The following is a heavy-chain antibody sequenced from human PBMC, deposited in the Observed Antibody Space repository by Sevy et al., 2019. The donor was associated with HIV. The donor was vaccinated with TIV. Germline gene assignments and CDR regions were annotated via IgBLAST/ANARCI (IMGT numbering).Heavy chain of an antibody. D-gene: IGHD3-10*01. Sequence: ASVKVSCKASGYTFTIYGISWVRQAPGQGLEWMGWISAYNGNKNYPQKLQGRVTMTTDTSTSTAYMELRSLRSDDTAVYYCARDCSRYYYGSGSYYAPDPSDYWGQGTLVTVSS. CDR2: ISAYNGNK. V-gene: IGHV1-18*01. J-gene: IGHJ4*02. CDR1: GYTFTIYG. CDR3: ARDCSRYYYGSGSYYAPDPSDY.